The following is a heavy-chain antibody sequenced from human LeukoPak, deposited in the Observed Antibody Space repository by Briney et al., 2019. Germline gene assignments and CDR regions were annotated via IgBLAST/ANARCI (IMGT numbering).Heavy chain of an antibody. Sequence: ASVKVSCKASGYTFTSYGISWVRQAPGQGLEWMGWISAYNGNTNYAQKLQGGVTMTTDTSTSTAYMELRSLRSDDTAVYYCAREMGWFGELLSAFDIWGQGTMVTVSS. CDR3: AREMGWFGELLSAFDI. J-gene: IGHJ3*02. CDR2: ISAYNGNT. D-gene: IGHD3-10*01. CDR1: GYTFTSYG. V-gene: IGHV1-18*01.